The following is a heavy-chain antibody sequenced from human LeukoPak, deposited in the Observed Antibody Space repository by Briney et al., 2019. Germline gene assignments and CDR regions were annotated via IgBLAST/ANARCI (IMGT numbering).Heavy chain of an antibody. Sequence: GGSLRLSCAASGFTFSSYEMNWVRQAPGKGLEWVSYISSSGSTIYYADSVKGRFTISRDNSKNTLYLQMNSLRAEDTAVYYCAKDRSLGYSYGYIDYWGRGTLVTVSS. V-gene: IGHV3-48*03. CDR1: GFTFSSYE. J-gene: IGHJ4*02. CDR2: ISSSGSTI. D-gene: IGHD5-18*01. CDR3: AKDRSLGYSYGYIDY.